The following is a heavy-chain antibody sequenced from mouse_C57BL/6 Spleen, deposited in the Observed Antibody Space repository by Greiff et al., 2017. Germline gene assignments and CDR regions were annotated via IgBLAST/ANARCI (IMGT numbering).Heavy chain of an antibody. J-gene: IGHJ1*03. CDR2: IDPSDSYT. D-gene: IGHD1-1*01. CDR1: GYTFTSYW. CDR3: ARDYGSSPRYFDV. V-gene: IGHV1-69*01. Sequence: VQLQQSGAELVMPGASVKLSCKASGYTFTSYWMHWVKQRPGQGLEWIGEIDPSDSYTNYNQKFKGKSTLTVDKSSSTAYMQLSSLTSEDSAVYYCARDYGSSPRYFDVWGTGTTVTVSS.